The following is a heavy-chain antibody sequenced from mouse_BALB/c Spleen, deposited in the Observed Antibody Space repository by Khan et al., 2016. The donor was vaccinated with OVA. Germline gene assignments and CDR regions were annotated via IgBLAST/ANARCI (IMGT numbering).Heavy chain of an antibody. Sequence: QIQLVQSGPELKKPGETVKISCKASGYTFTNYGMNWVKQAPGKGLKWMGWINTYTGEPTYTDDFKGRFAFSLDTSASTAYLQINNLKIADMATSSGARGASYWYFDVWGAGTTVTVSS. V-gene: IGHV9-1*02. CDR3: ARGASYWYFDV. CDR2: INTYTGEP. CDR1: GYTFTNYG. J-gene: IGHJ1*01.